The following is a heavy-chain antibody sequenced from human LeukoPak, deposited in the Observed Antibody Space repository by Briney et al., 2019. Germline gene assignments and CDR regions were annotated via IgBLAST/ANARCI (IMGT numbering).Heavy chain of an antibody. CDR3: ARDNRLMATPGFDC. J-gene: IGHJ4*02. CDR2: IYHTGST. Sequence: PSETLSLTCGVSGGSISSDNWWSWARQPPGKELEWIGEIYHTGSTNYNPSLKSRVIISVDKSKNQFSLRLTSVTAADTALYFCARDNRLMATPGFDCWGQGTLVTVSS. CDR1: GGSISSDNW. V-gene: IGHV4-4*02. D-gene: IGHD1-14*01.